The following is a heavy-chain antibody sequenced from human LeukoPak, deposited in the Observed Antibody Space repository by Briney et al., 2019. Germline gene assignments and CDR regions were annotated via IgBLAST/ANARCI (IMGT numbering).Heavy chain of an antibody. CDR3: ARRGIISGWYWAYYFDY. CDR1: GYTFTSYD. D-gene: IGHD6-19*01. CDR2: MNPNSGNT. V-gene: IGHV1-8*01. Sequence: ASVKVSCKASGYTFTSYDINWVRQATGQGLEWMGWMNPNSGNTGYAQKFQGRVTMTRNTSISTAYMELNSLRAEDTAVYYCARRGIISGWYWAYYFDYWGQGTLVTVSS. J-gene: IGHJ4*02.